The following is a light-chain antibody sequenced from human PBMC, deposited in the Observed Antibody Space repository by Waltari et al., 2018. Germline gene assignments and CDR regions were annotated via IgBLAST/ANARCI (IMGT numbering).Light chain of an antibody. V-gene: IGKV1-33*01. CDR1: PDISNY. CDR2: DAS. Sequence: DIQMTQSPSSLSASVGDRVTITCQASPDISNYLNWYQQKPGKAPKLLIYDASNLETGVPSRFSGSGSGTDFTFTISSLQPEDIATYYCQQYDNLPLMYTFGQGTKLEIK. CDR3: QQYDNLPLMYT. J-gene: IGKJ2*01.